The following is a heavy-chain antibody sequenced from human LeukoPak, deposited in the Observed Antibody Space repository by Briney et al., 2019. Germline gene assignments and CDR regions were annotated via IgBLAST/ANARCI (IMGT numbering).Heavy chain of an antibody. J-gene: IGHJ5*02. CDR1: GGSVSSGSYY. CDR3: ARDHGDYWFDP. Sequence: PSETLSLTCAVSGGSVSSGSYYWSWIRQPPGKGLEWIGYIYYSGSTNYNPSLKSRVTISVDTSKNQFSLKLSSVTAADTAVYYCARDHGDYWFDPWGQGTLVTVSS. CDR2: IYYSGST. V-gene: IGHV4-61*01. D-gene: IGHD4-17*01.